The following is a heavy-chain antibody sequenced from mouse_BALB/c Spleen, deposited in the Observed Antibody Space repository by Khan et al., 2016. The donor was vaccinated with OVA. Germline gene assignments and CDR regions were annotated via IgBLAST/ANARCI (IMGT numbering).Heavy chain of an antibody. CDR1: GFSLTDYG. CDR3: AKGLWSYYFALDY. V-gene: IGHV2-6-5*01. CDR2: IWGGGST. J-gene: IGHJ4*01. D-gene: IGHD3-1*01. Sequence: QVQLQQSGPGLVAPSQSLSITCTVSGFSLTDYGVSWIRQPPGKGLEWLGVIWGGGSTYYNSALKSRLSISKDNSKSQVFLKMNSLQTDDTAMYDCAKGLWSYYFALDYWGQGTSVTVSS.